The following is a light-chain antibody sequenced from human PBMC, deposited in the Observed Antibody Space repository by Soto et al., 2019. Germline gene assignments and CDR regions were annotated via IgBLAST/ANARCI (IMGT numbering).Light chain of an antibody. CDR1: SSDVGIYNR. Sequence: QSVLTQPPSVSGSPGQSVTISCTGTSSDVGIYNRVSWYQQPPGTAPKLIIYGVNNRPSGVPDRFSGSKSGNTASLTISGLQAEDEADYYCSSSSSINTYVLGTGTKVTVL. CDR3: SSSSSINTYV. J-gene: IGLJ1*01. V-gene: IGLV2-18*02. CDR2: GVN.